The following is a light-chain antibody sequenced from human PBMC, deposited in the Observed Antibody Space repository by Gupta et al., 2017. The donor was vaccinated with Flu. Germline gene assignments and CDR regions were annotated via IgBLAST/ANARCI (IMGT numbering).Light chain of an antibody. CDR3: LQYYTAILT. V-gene: IGKV4-1*01. CDR1: QSVFYSFNNKTY. J-gene: IGKJ3*01. Sequence: DIVLTPSQDSLVASLGEAATNKCKSSQSVFYSFNNKTYLAWYQQKPGQPPKVLISWASTRESGVPDRFSGSGSGKDFTLTISSLQAEDVAVYYCLQYYTAILTFGHGSKVDIK. CDR2: WAS.